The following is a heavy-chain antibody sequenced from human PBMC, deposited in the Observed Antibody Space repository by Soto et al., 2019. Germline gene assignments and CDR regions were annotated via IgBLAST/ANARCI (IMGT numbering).Heavy chain of an antibody. J-gene: IGHJ4*02. V-gene: IGHV4-59*12. CDR1: GGSISSYY. CDR2: IYYSGST. CDR3: ASFKINCSGGSCSPN. D-gene: IGHD2-15*01. Sequence: PSETLSLTCTVSGGSISSYYWSWIRQPPGKGLEWIGYIYYSGSTNYNPSLKSRVTISVDTSKNQFSLKLSSVTAADTAVYYCASFKINCSGGSCSPNWGQGTLVTVSS.